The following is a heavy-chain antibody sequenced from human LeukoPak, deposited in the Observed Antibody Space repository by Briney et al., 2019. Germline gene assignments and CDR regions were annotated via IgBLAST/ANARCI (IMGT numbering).Heavy chain of an antibody. CDR2: INSDGSST. CDR3: ARGRIQLWKFYYYYGMDV. J-gene: IGHJ6*02. Sequence: GGSLRLSCTASGFTFGDYAMSWVRQAPGKGLEWVSRINSDGSSTSYADSVKGRFTISRDNAKNTLYLQMNSLRAEDTAVYYCARGRIQLWKFYYYYGMDVWGQGTTVTVSS. V-gene: IGHV3-74*01. D-gene: IGHD5-18*01. CDR1: GFTFGDYA.